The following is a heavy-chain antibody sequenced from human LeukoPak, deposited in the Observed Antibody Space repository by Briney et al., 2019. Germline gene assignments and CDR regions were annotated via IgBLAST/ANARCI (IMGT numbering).Heavy chain of an antibody. Sequence: SVKVSFKASGYTFTSYGISWVRQAPGQGLEWMGWISAYNGNTNYAQKLQGRVTMTTDTSTSTAYMELRSLRSDDTAVYYCARAPRGYSYGGWFDPWGQGTLVTVSS. CDR3: ARAPRGYSYGGWFDP. CDR2: ISAYNGNT. D-gene: IGHD5-18*01. J-gene: IGHJ5*02. CDR1: GYTFTSYG. V-gene: IGHV1-18*01.